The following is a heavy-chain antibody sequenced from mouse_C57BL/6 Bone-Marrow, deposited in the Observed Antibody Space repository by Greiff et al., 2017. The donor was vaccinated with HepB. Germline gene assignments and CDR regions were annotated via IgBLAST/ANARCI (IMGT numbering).Heavy chain of an antibody. J-gene: IGHJ4*01. CDR2: INPSNGGT. V-gene: IGHV1-53*01. CDR1: GYTFTSYW. CDR3: ASRGELFLRYYAMDY. Sequence: QVQLQQSGTELVKPGASVNLSCKASGYTFTSYWMHWVKQRPGQGLEWIGNINPSNGGTNSNEKFKSKATLTVDKSSSTAYMQLSSLTSEDSAVYYCASRGELFLRYYAMDYWGQGTSVTVSS. D-gene: IGHD1-1*01.